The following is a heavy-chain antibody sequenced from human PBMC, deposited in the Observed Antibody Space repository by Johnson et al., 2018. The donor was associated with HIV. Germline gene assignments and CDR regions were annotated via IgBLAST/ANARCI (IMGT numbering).Heavy chain of an antibody. J-gene: IGHJ3*02. D-gene: IGHD4-23*01. CDR3: VRVTLVLEI. Sequence: QVQLVESGGGLVQPGGSLRLSCAASRFTFTSYAMHWVRQAPGKGLEWVAVISYDGSNKYYADSVKGRFTISRDNSKNTLHLQMNSLRAEDTAVYYCVRVTLVLEIWGQGTMVTVSS. CDR2: ISYDGSNK. CDR1: RFTFTSYA. V-gene: IGHV3-30*04.